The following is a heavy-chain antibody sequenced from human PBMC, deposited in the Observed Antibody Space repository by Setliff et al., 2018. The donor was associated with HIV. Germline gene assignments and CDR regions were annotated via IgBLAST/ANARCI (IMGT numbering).Heavy chain of an antibody. CDR3: ARKGTGDAFDI. CDR1: GYTFTGYF. J-gene: IGHJ3*02. Sequence: ASVKVSCKASGYTFTGYFIHWVRQAPGQGLEWMGWISAYNGNTNYAQKLKGRVTMTTDTSTSTAYMEVRSLRSDDTAVYYCARKGTGDAFDIWGQGTMVTVSS. D-gene: IGHD1-1*01. CDR2: ISAYNGNT. V-gene: IGHV1-18*04.